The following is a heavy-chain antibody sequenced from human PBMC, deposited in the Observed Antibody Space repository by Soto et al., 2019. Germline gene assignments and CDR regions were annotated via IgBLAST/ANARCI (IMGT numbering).Heavy chain of an antibody. V-gene: IGHV3-30*18. CDR3: TKDGKLEVHEVPLEENYCDY. CDR1: GFNFNTYG. D-gene: IGHD3-3*01. Sequence: QVHLVESGGGVVQPGRSLRLSCEVSGFNFNTYGMHWVRQAPGKGLEWVAVISDDGRNKYYGDAVKGRFTVSRDNSRSAMYLQKDSLRPENTAVYYCTKDGKLEVHEVPLEENYCDYWGQGTLVTVS. J-gene: IGHJ4*02. CDR2: ISDDGRNK.